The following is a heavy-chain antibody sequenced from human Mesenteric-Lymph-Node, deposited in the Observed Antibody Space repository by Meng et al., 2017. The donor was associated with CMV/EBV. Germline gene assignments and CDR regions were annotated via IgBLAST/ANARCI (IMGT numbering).Heavy chain of an antibody. J-gene: IGHJ4*02. CDR1: GGTFSSYA. V-gene: IGHV1-69*05. CDR3: AGGAYYYDSSGYYYGEALDY. D-gene: IGHD3-22*01. Sequence: SAKVSCKASGGTFSSYAISWVRQAPGQGLEGMGGIIPIFGTANYAQKFQGRVTITTDESTSTAYMELSSLRSEDTAVYYCAGGAYYYDSSGYYYGEALDYWGQGTLVTVSS. CDR2: IIPIFGTA.